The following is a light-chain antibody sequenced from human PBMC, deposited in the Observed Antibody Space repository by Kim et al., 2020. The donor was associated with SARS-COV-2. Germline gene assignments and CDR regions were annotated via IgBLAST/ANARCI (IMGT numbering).Light chain of an antibody. J-gene: IGKJ2*01. CDR3: QQTYDSYT. Sequence: LSSSVGDRVTITGRASHHINALLNWYQPRPGKAPKLLIYAASTLESGVPSRFSGGGSGTDFTLTISSLQPEDLATYYCQQTYDSYTFGQGTKLEI. CDR2: AAS. CDR1: HHINAL. V-gene: IGKV1-39*01.